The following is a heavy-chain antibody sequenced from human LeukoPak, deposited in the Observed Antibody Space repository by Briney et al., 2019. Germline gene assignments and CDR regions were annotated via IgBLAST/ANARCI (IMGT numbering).Heavy chain of an antibody. CDR1: GGSISSYY. Sequence: SETLSPTCTVSGGSISSYYWSWIRQPPGKGLEWIGYIYYSGSTNYNPSLKSRVTISVDTSKNQFSLKLSSVTAADTAVYYCAHHYDSSGYYSLYGDAFDIWGQGTMVTVSS. J-gene: IGHJ3*02. CDR2: IYYSGST. CDR3: AHHYDSSGYYSLYGDAFDI. D-gene: IGHD3-22*01. V-gene: IGHV4-59*01.